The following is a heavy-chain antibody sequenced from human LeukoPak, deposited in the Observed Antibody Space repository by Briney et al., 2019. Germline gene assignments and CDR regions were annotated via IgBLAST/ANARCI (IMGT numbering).Heavy chain of an antibody. Sequence: PGGSLRLSCAASGFTFSSYGMHWVRQAPGKGLEWVAVIWYDGSNKFYADSVKGRFTISRDNSKNTLYLQMNSLRAEDTAAYYCAKGQLRIDYWGQGTLVTVSS. J-gene: IGHJ4*02. CDR1: GFTFSSYG. D-gene: IGHD2-2*01. CDR2: IWYDGSNK. V-gene: IGHV3-33*06. CDR3: AKGQLRIDY.